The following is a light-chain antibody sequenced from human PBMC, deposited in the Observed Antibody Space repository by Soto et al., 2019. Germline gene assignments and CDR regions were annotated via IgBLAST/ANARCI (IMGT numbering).Light chain of an antibody. CDR1: QSVSSY. Sequence: EIVLTQSPATLSLSPGERATLSCRASQSVSSYLAWYQQKPGQAPRLLIYDASNRATGIPARFSGSGSGTDFTLTISSLEPEDFAVYCCQLRSNWPLYTFGQGTKLEIK. V-gene: IGKV3-11*01. CDR2: DAS. J-gene: IGKJ2*01. CDR3: QLRSNWPLYT.